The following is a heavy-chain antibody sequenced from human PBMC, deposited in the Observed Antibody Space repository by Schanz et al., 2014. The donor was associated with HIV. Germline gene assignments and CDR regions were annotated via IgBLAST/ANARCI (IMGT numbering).Heavy chain of an antibody. CDR2: IWYGGSNK. D-gene: IGHD6-13*01. V-gene: IGHV3-33*03. J-gene: IGHJ6*02. CDR3: AKDRPAGIAAAAGMDV. Sequence: VQLLESGGGLVEPGGSLRLSCADSGVTFSSYSLNWVRQAPGKGLEWMAVIWYGGSNKYYADSVKGRFTISRDNAKNSLYLQMNSLRAEDTALYFCAKDRPAGIAAAAGMDVWGQGTTVTVSS. CDR1: GVTFSSYS.